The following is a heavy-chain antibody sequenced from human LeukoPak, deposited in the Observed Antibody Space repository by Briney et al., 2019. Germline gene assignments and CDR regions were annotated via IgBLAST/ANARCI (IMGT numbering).Heavy chain of an antibody. CDR3: AKDQRGYDKPIDY. V-gene: IGHV3-30*18. Sequence: GGSLRLSCAASGFTFSSYGMHWARQAPGKGLEWVAVISYDGSNKYYADSVKGRFTISRDNSKNTLYVQMNSLRAEDTAVYYCAKDQRGYDKPIDYWGQGTLVTVSS. D-gene: IGHD5-12*01. CDR1: GFTFSSYG. J-gene: IGHJ4*02. CDR2: ISYDGSNK.